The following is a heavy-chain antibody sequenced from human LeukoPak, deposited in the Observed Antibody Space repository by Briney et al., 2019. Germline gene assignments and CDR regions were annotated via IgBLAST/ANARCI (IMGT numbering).Heavy chain of an antibody. D-gene: IGHD6-13*01. CDR2: ISSSRSYI. CDR1: GFTFSSYS. Sequence: GGSLRLSCAASGFTFSSYSMNWVRQAPGKGLEWVSSISSSRSYINYADSVKGRFTISRDNAKNSLYLQMNSLRVEDTAVYYCAKESDVAAAGIDYWGQGTLVTVSS. CDR3: AKESDVAAAGIDY. V-gene: IGHV3-21*01. J-gene: IGHJ4*02.